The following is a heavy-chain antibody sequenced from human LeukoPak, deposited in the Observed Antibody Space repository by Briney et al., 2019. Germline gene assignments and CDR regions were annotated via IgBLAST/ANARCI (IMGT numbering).Heavy chain of an antibody. CDR1: GFTLRNYA. Sequence: GGSLRLSCAASGFTLRNYAMSWVRQAPGKGLEWVSAISGSGGDTWYADSVKGRFTISRDDSKNTAYLQMNSLKTEDTAVYYCTSRDYWGQGTLVTVSS. V-gene: IGHV3-23*01. CDR3: TSRDY. CDR2: ISGSGGDT. J-gene: IGHJ4*02.